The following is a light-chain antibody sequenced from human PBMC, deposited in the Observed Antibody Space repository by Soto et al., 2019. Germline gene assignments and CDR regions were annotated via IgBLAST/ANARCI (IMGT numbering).Light chain of an antibody. J-gene: IGKJ4*01. CDR2: GAS. Sequence: DIQMTQSASSLSSSLVGMVTITCRASQGISNYLAWYQQKPGKAPKLLIYGASTLQSGVPSRFSGSGSGTDFTLTISSLQPEDVVTYYCQKYDSALLTFGGGTKVDIK. V-gene: IGKV1-27*01. CDR3: QKYDSALLT. CDR1: QGISNY.